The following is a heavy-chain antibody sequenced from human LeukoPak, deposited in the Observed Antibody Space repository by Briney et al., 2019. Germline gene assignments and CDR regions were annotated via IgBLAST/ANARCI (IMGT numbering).Heavy chain of an antibody. J-gene: IGHJ4*02. D-gene: IGHD5-24*01. CDR1: GYSFSNYW. CDR2: IYPRDSRT. CDR3: AKGGDGRDFLLY. V-gene: IGHV5-51*01. Sequence: PGESLKIFCKGSGYSFSNYWIGWVRQTPGKGLEWMGFIYPRDSRTTYSPSFQGQVTISVDRSINTAYIQCSSLKASDTAIYYCAKGGDGRDFLLYWGQGSLVTVSS.